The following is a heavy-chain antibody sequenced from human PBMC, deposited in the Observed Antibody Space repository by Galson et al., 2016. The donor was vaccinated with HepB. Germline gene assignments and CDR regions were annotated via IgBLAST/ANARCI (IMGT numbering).Heavy chain of an antibody. Sequence: SLRLSCAVSGLMYTHYAMNWVRQAPGKGLEWVSIIDDSGDHIYYAESVKGRFTISRDNAKNSLFLQMNSLRVEDTAVYYCALFRGYSYEFESWGQGTLATVSS. CDR3: ALFRGYSYEFES. J-gene: IGHJ4*02. D-gene: IGHD5-18*01. CDR2: IDDSGDHI. CDR1: GLMYTHYA. V-gene: IGHV3-21*01.